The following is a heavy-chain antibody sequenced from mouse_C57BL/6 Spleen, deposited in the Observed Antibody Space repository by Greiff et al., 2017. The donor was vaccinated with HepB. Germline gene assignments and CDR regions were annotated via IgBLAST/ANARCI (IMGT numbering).Heavy chain of an antibody. J-gene: IGHJ4*01. CDR2: IDPSDSET. D-gene: IGHD6-1*01. Sequence: VQLQQPGAELVRPGSSVKLSCKASGYTFTSYWMHWVKQRPIQGLEWIGNIDPSDSETHYNQKFKDKATLTVDKSSSTAYMQLSSLTSEDSAVYYCARGRQGLYAMDYWGQGTSVTVSS. CDR1: GYTFTSYW. CDR3: ARGRQGLYAMDY. V-gene: IGHV1-52*01.